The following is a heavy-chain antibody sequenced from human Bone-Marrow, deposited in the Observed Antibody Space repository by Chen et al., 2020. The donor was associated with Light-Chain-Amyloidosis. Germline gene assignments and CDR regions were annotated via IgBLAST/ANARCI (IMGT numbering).Heavy chain of an antibody. D-gene: IGHD3-9*01. J-gene: IGHJ4*02. CDR1: GFTVSSNY. CDR3: ARDSLVKSY. CDR2: IYSGGST. Sequence: EVQLVESGGGLIQPGGSLRLSCAASGFTVSSNYMSWVRQAQGKGLEWVSVIYSGGSTYYADSVKCRFTISRDNSKHTLYLHLTSLRAEDTAVYYCARDSLVKSYWGQGTLVTVSS. V-gene: IGHV3-53*01.